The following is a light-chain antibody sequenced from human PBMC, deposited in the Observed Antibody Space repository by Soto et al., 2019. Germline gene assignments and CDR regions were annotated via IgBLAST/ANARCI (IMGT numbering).Light chain of an antibody. CDR1: QTINVW. CDR2: EAS. V-gene: IGKV1-5*03. Sequence: DIQMTQSPSTLSASVGDRVTLTCRASQTINVWLAWYQQKPGKAPQLLIYEASSLKTGVPSRFSGSGSGTEFTLTISSLQPEDFATYYCQQYNGYSHTFGQGTKLEIK. J-gene: IGKJ2*01. CDR3: QQYNGYSHT.